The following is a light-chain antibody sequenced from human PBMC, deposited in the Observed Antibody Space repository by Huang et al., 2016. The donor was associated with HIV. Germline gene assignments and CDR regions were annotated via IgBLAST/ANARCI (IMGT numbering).Light chain of an antibody. Sequence: ERVLTQSPGTLSVSPGERATLSCRTSQGIGNSLAWYQLKPGQAPRLHIYETFIRASDIPARFSGGGSEIDFTLTISGLQSEDSAVYYCQQYHEWPRTFGQGTKVEIK. CDR1: QGIGNS. CDR3: QQYHEWPRT. CDR2: ETF. J-gene: IGKJ2*01. V-gene: IGKV3-15*01.